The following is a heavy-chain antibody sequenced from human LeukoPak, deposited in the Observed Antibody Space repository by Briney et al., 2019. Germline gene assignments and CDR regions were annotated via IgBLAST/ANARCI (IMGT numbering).Heavy chain of an antibody. CDR2: IYHSGTT. CDR1: GGSISSSNW. Sequence: PSETLSLTCAVSGGSISSSNWWSWVRQPPGKGLEWIGEIYHSGTTNYNPSLKSRVTISVDTSKNQFSLNLRSVTAADTAVYYCARETGAPWYYAYYYDSSGSPYFDYWGQGTLVTVSS. V-gene: IGHV4-4*02. J-gene: IGHJ4*02. CDR3: ARETGAPWYYAYYYDSSGSPYFDY. D-gene: IGHD3-22*01.